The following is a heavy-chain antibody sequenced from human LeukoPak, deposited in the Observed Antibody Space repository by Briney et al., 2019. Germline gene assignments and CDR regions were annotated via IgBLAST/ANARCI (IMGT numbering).Heavy chain of an antibody. D-gene: IGHD4-11*01. CDR1: GGSISSGGYY. J-gene: IGHJ6*02. CDR2: IYYSGST. CDR3: ARDMTTWAPGLNYYYGMDV. V-gene: IGHV4-31*03. Sequence: SETLSLTCTVSGGSISSGGYYWSWIRQHPGKGLEWIGYIYYSGSTYYNPSLKSRVTISVHTSKNQFSLKLSSVTAADTAVYYCARDMTTWAPGLNYYYGMDVWGQGTTVTVSS.